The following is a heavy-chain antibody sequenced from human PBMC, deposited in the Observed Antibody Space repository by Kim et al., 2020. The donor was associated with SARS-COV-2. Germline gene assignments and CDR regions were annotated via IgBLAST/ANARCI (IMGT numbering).Heavy chain of an antibody. V-gene: IGHV3-30*18. D-gene: IGHD3-10*01. CDR1: GFTFSSYG. Sequence: GGSLRLSCAASGFTFSSYGMHWVRQAPGKGLEWVAVISYDGSNKYYADSVKGRFTISRDNSKNTLYLQMNSLRAEDTAVYYCAKDFGFGEFYAFDIWGQGTMVTVSS. CDR2: ISYDGSNK. J-gene: IGHJ3*02. CDR3: AKDFGFGEFYAFDI.